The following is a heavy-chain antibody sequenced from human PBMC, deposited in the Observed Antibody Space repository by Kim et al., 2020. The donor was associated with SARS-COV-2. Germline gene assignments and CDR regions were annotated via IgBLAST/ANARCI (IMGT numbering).Heavy chain of an antibody. J-gene: IGHJ4*02. Sequence: ASVKVSCKVSGYTLTELSMHWVRQAPGKGLEWMGGFDPEDGETIYAQKFQGRVTMTEDTSTDTAYMELSSLRSEDTAVYYCRAGELRLGELSLYQHDYWGQGTLVTVSS. CDR2: FDPEDGET. CDR3: RAGELRLGELSLYQHDY. CDR1: GYTLTELS. V-gene: IGHV1-24*01. D-gene: IGHD3-16*02.